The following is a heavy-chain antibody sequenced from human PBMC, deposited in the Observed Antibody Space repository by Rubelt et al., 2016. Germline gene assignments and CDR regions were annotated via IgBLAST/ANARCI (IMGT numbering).Heavy chain of an antibody. V-gene: IGHV3-30*03. CDR3: ARAPTGYSSGWL. J-gene: IGHJ4*02. D-gene: IGHD6-19*01. Sequence: SYGMHWVRQAPGKGLEWVALISFDGSNKKNADTVKGRFTISRDNSQNTLYLQMSSLRAEDTAVYYCARAPTGYSSGWLWGQGTLVTVSS. CDR1: SYG. CDR2: ISFDGSNK.